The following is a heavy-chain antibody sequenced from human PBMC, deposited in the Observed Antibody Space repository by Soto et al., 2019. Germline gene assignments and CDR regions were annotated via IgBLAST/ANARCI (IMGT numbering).Heavy chain of an antibody. Sequence: QVQLVESGGGVVQPGTSLRLSCAASGFTFSHYGIHWVRQAPGKGLEWVAVTWSGGRGEYYADSVRGRFTNSRDNSKTNVDLQMNSLRVEEPSVYYCAKDEYTSRHSSLLDFRRQATLVTVAS. J-gene: IGHJ4*02. V-gene: IGHV3-33*06. D-gene: IGHD2-2*01. CDR2: TWSGGRGE. CDR3: AKDEYTSRHSSLLDF. CDR1: GFTFSHYG.